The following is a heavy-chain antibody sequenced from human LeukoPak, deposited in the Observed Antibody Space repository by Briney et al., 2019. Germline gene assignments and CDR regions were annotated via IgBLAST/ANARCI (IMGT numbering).Heavy chain of an antibody. J-gene: IGHJ5*02. D-gene: IGHD2-21*01. CDR1: GYTFTGYY. Sequence: GASVKVSCKASGYTFTGYYMHWVRQAPGQGLEWMGWINPNSGGTNYAQKFQGRVTMTRDTSISTAYMELSRLRSDDTAVYYCVRPYCGGECQSRNNWFDPWGQGILVTVSS. CDR3: VRPYCGGECQSRNNWFDP. V-gene: IGHV1-2*02. CDR2: INPNSGGT.